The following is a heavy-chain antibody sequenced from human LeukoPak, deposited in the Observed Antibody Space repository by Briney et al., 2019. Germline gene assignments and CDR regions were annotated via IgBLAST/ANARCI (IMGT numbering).Heavy chain of an antibody. V-gene: IGHV4-4*02. J-gene: IGHJ4*02. D-gene: IGHD3-10*01. CDR1: GGSIINSNW. Sequence: SETLSLTCAVSGGSIINSNWWSWVRQPLGKGLEWIGEIDHSGSTSYNPSLKSRVTMSVDRSQNQFSLRLSTVTAADTAVYFCTRDRDYYDSGSSYFDYWGQGTLVTVSS. CDR2: IDHSGST. CDR3: TRDRDYYDSGSSYFDY.